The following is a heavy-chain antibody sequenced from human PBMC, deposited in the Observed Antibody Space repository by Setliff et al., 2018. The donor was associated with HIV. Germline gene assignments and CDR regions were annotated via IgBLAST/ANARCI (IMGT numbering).Heavy chain of an antibody. CDR2: ISGYNGYT. Sequence: ASVKVSCKASGYTFTSYGISWVRQAPGQGLEWMGWISGYNGYTNYAQKFQGRVTMTRDTSISTAYMELSRLRSDDTAVYYCASKVHCTNGVCLDAFDIWGQGTMVTVS. V-gene: IGHV1-18*01. D-gene: IGHD2-8*01. CDR1: GYTFTSYG. CDR3: ASKVHCTNGVCLDAFDI. J-gene: IGHJ3*02.